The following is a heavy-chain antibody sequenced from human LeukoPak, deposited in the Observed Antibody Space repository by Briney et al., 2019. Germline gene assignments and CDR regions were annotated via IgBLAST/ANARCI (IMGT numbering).Heavy chain of an antibody. CDR1: GGSISSGGYY. Sequence: SETLSLTCTVSGGSISSGGYYWSWIRQHPGKGLEWIGYIYYSGSTYYNPSLKGRATVSVDTSKNQFSLKLSSVTAADTAVYYCARSPLTGYGYYFDYWGQGTLVTVSS. CDR3: ARSPLTGYGYYFDY. D-gene: IGHD3-9*01. J-gene: IGHJ4*02. V-gene: IGHV4-31*03. CDR2: IYYSGST.